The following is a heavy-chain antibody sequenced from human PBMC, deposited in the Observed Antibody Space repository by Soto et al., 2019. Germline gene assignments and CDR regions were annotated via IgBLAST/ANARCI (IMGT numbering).Heavy chain of an antibody. CDR3: ARGGRITMIRKAGDCYFDL. CDR2: INHSGST. Sequence: QVQLQQWGAGLLKPSETLSLTCAVYGGSFSGYYWSWIRQPPGKGLEWIGEINHSGSTNYNPSLKSRVTISVDTSKNQFSLKLSSVTAADTAVYYCARGGRITMIRKAGDCYFDLWGRGTLVTVSS. D-gene: IGHD3-10*01. V-gene: IGHV4-34*01. J-gene: IGHJ2*01. CDR1: GGSFSGYY.